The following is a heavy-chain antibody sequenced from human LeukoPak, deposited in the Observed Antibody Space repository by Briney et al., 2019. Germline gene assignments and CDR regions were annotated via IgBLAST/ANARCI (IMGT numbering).Heavy chain of an antibody. D-gene: IGHD6-13*01. CDR3: ARERDSSSWYKPWDKNNWFDP. V-gene: IGHV6-1*01. CDR1: GDSVSSNSAA. J-gene: IGHJ5*02. CDR2: TYYRSKWYN. Sequence: SQTLSLTCAISGDSVSSNSAAWNWIRQSPSRGLEWLGRTYYRSKWYNDYAVSVKSRITINPDTSKNQFSLQLNSVTPEDTAVYYCARERDSSSWYKPWDKNNWFDPWGQGTLVTVSS.